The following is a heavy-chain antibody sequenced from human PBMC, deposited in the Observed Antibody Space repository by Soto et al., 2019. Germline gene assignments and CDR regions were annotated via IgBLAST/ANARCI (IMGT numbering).Heavy chain of an antibody. D-gene: IGHD1-20*01. CDR3: ARETPWESLTYYYGMDV. CDR1: GFTFSSYW. Sequence: GGSLRLSCAASGFTFSSYWMSWVRQAPGKGLEWVANIKQDGSEKYYVDSVKGRFTISRDNAKNSLYLQMNSLRAEDTAVYYCARETPWESLTYYYGMDVWGQGTTVTVSS. V-gene: IGHV3-7*05. J-gene: IGHJ6*02. CDR2: IKQDGSEK.